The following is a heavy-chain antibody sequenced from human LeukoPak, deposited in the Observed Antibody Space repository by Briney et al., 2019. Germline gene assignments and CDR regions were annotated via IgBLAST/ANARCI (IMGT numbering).Heavy chain of an antibody. V-gene: IGHV1-69*13. Sequence: ASVKVSCKAPGYTFTTYSMHWVRQAPGQGLEWMGGIIPIFGTANYAQKFQGRVTITADESTSTAYMELSSLRSEDTAVYYCARGVGATPYYFDYWGQGTLVTVSS. J-gene: IGHJ4*02. D-gene: IGHD1-26*01. CDR2: IIPIFGTA. CDR3: ARGVGATPYYFDY. CDR1: GYTFTTYS.